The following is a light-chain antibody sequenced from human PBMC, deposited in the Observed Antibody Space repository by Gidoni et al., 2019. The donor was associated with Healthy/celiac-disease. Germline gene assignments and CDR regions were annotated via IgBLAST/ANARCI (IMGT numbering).Light chain of an antibody. J-gene: IGKJ1*01. CDR2: KAS. V-gene: IGKV1-5*03. Sequence: DIQMTQSPSTLSASVGDRVTITCRASQSISSWLAWYQQKPGKAPKLLIYKASSLESGVPSRFSGSGSGTEFTLTFSSLQPDDFATYYCQQYNSYSRTFXQXTKVEIK. CDR1: QSISSW. CDR3: QQYNSYSRT.